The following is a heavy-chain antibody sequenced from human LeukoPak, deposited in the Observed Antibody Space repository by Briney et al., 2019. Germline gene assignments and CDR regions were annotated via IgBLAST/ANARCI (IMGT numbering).Heavy chain of an antibody. D-gene: IGHD3-22*01. CDR3: ARGPSTDSSGYYHFDY. V-gene: IGHV1-69*05. Sequence: AASVKVSCKASGGTFSSYAISWVRQAPGQGLEWMGRIIPIFGTANYAQKFQGRVTITTDESASTAYMELSSLRSEDTAVYYCARGPSTDSSGYYHFDYWGQGTLVTVSS. J-gene: IGHJ4*02. CDR2: IIPIFGTA. CDR1: GGTFSSYA.